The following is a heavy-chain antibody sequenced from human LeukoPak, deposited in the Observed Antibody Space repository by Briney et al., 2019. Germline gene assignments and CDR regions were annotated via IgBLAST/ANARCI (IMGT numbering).Heavy chain of an antibody. CDR3: ARDFAWGSGGAPIDDNWLDP. CDR1: GYIFSNYG. Sequence: ASVKLSCKATGYIFSNYGISWVRQAPGHGLEWMGWISSGSNTNYAAKFQDRATMTTDTSTSTAYMELRSLRFDDTAVYYCARDFAWGSGGAPIDDNWLDPWGQGTLVTVSS. D-gene: IGHD7-27*01. V-gene: IGHV1-18*01. CDR2: ISSGSNT. J-gene: IGHJ5*02.